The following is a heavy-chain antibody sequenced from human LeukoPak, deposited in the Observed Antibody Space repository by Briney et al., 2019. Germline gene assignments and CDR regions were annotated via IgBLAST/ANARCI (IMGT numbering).Heavy chain of an antibody. CDR3: ARRVDSYWFLYY. V-gene: IGHV5-51*01. Sequence: GESLKISCKGSGYSYTNYWIGWVRQMPGKGLEWMGIIYPGDSDTRYIPSFQGQVTISADKSISTAYLQWSSLKASDTAMYYCARRVDSYWFLYYWGQGTLVTVSS. CDR2: IYPGDSDT. J-gene: IGHJ4*02. CDR1: GYSYTNYW. D-gene: IGHD1-26*01.